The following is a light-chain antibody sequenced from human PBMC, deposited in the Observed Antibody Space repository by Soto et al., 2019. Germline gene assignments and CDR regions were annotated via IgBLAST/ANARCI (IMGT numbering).Light chain of an antibody. CDR3: SSYAGSNNVV. Sequence: QSALTQPPSASGSPGQSVTISCTGTSSDVGGYNYVSWYQQHPGKAPKLMIYEVSKRPSGVPDRFSGSKSDNTASLTVSGLQAEDEADYYCSSYAGSNNVVFGGGTKVTVL. J-gene: IGLJ2*01. CDR2: EVS. V-gene: IGLV2-8*01. CDR1: SSDVGGYNY.